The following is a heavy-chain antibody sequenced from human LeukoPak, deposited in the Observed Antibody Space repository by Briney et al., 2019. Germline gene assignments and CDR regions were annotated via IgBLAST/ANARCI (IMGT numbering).Heavy chain of an antibody. J-gene: IGHJ5*02. CDR3: AKDRSVRFLEWLLNWFDP. V-gene: IGHV3-23*01. D-gene: IGHD3-3*01. CDR2: ISGSGGST. CDR1: GFTFSSYA. Sequence: GGSLRLSCAASGFTFSSYAMSWVRQAPGKGLEWVSAISGSGGSTYYADSVKGRFTISRDNSKNTLYLQMNSLRAEDTAVYYCAKDRSVRFLEWLLNWFDPWGQGTLVTVSS.